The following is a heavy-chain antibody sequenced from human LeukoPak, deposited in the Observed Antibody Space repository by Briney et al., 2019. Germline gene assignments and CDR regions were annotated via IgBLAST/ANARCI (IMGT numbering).Heavy chain of an antibody. V-gene: IGHV3-7*01. J-gene: IGHJ2*01. CDR1: GFMFNAYW. Sequence: GGSLRLSCTGSGFMFNAYWMSWVRKAPGMGLEWVGKIRQDGGEIFYVDSVRGRFTISRDNAKNSVYLQLNSLRAEDTAVYYCARADLEWYLDLWGRGTLVTVSP. CDR2: IRQDGGEI. CDR3: ARADLEWYLDL.